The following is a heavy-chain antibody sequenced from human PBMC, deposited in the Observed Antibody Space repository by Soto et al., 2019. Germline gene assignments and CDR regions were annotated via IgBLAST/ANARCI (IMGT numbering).Heavy chain of an antibody. CDR2: MNPNSGNT. V-gene: IGHV1-8*01. CDR1: GYTFTSYD. J-gene: IGHJ6*02. CDR3: ARMYYAFWSGYSLYHHGMDV. Sequence: GASVKVSCKASGYTFTSYDINWVRQATGQEHEWMGWMNPNSGNTGYAQKFQGRVTMTRNTSISTAYMELSSLRSEDTAVYYCARMYYAFWSGYSLYHHGMDVWGQETTVTVPS. D-gene: IGHD3-3*01.